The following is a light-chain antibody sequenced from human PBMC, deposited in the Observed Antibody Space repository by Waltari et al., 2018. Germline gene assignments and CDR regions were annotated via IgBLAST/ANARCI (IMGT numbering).Light chain of an antibody. CDR2: AAS. J-gene: IGKJ4*01. CDR1: RCISRY. Sequence: DIQVTQSPSFLSASVGDRITITCRASRCISRYLAWYQHKPGKAPKILIYAASTLQSGVPSRFSGSGSGTEFTLTISSLEPEDFATYYCQHLGSAPLTFGGGTKVEI. V-gene: IGKV1-9*01. CDR3: QHLGSAPLT.